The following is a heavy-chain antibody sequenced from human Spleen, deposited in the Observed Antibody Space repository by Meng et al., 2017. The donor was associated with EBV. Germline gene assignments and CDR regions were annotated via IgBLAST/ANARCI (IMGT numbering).Heavy chain of an antibody. V-gene: IGHV3-21*06. CDR2: VSSSTTYK. CDR1: GFTFSYYD. D-gene: IGHD3-10*01. CDR3: ARRPPSSVPSVPFDY. Sequence: HLVESGGALVQPGGSLSLSCAASGFTFSYYDMNWVRQAPGKGLEWVSTVSSSTTYKYYADSVKGRFTISRDNAKNSLYLQMNTLRAEDTAIYYCARRPPSSVPSVPFDYWGQGTLVTVSS. J-gene: IGHJ4*02.